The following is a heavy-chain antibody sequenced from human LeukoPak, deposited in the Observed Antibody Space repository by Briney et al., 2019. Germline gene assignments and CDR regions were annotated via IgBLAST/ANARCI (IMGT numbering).Heavy chain of an antibody. CDR1: GFTFSSYA. CDR3: AKDLSVLVVRAISAFDY. J-gene: IGHJ4*02. D-gene: IGHD2-15*01. V-gene: IGHV3-23*01. CDR2: ISGSGDST. Sequence: PGGSLRLSCAASGFTFSSYAMGWVRQAPGKGLEWVSSISGSGDSTYYADSVKGRFTISRDNSKNTLYLQMNSLRAEDTAVYYCAKDLSVLVVRAISAFDYWGQGTLVTVSS.